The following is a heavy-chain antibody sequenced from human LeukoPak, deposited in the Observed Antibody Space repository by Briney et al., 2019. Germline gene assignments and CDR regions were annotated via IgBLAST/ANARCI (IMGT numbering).Heavy chain of an antibody. V-gene: IGHV3-23*01. CDR1: GFTFSSYA. CDR3: AKTGYSYVYYYFDY. CDR2: ISGSGGST. J-gene: IGHJ4*02. Sequence: GGSLRLSCAASGFTFSSYAMSWVRQAPGKGLEWVSAISGSGGSTYYADSVKGRFTISRDNSKDTLYLQMNSLRAEDTAVYYCAKTGYSYVYYYFDYWGQGTLVTVSS. D-gene: IGHD5-18*01.